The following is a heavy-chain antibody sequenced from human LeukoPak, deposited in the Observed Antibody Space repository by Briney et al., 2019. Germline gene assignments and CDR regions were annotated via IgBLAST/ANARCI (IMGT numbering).Heavy chain of an antibody. J-gene: IGHJ4*02. Sequence: SVKVSCKASGYTFTSYYMHWVRQAPGQGLEWMGGIIPIFGTANYAQKFQGRVTITADESTSTAYMELSSLRSEDTAVYYCARGPTTVVTLYYFDYWGQGTLVTVSS. CDR2: IIPIFGTA. V-gene: IGHV1-69*13. D-gene: IGHD4-23*01. CDR1: GYTFTSYY. CDR3: ARGPTTVVTLYYFDY.